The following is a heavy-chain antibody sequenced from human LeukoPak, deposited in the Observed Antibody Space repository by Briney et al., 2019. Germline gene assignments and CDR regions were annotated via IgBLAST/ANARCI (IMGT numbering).Heavy chain of an antibody. V-gene: IGHV3-7*01. Sequence: GGSLRLSCADSGFTFSTYWMTWVRQAPGKGLEWVANINQDGNDKYYVDSVKGRFTISRDNSKNTLYLQMNSLRAEDTAVYYCARGRLVAAAELFDYWGQGTLVTVSS. D-gene: IGHD6-13*01. CDR2: INQDGNDK. J-gene: IGHJ4*02. CDR1: GFTFSTYW. CDR3: ARGRLVAAAELFDY.